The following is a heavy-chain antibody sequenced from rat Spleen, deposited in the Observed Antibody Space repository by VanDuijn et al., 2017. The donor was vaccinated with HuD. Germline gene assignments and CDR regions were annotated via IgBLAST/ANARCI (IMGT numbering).Heavy chain of an antibody. V-gene: IGHV3-3*01. CDR1: GYSITSGYG. D-gene: IGHD5-1*01. CDR2: ISYRGST. Sequence: EVQLQESGPGLVKPSQSLSLSCSVTGYSITSGYGWNWIRKFPGNKVEWMGYISYRGSTSYNPSLKSRISITRDTSKNQFFLQVNSVTTEDTATYYCARGGLGAPFAYWGQGALVTVSS. CDR3: ARGGLGAPFAY. J-gene: IGHJ3*01.